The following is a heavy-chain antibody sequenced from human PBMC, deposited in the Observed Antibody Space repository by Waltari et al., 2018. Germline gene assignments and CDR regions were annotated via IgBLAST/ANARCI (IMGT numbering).Heavy chain of an antibody. J-gene: IGHJ2*01. CDR2: IYYSGST. Sequence: QVQLQESGPGLVKPSETLSLTCTVSGGSISSHYWSWIRQPPGKGLEWIGYIYYSGSTNYNPSLKSRVTISVDTSKNQFSLKLSSVTAADTAVYYCARMGGDDWYFDLWGRGTLVTVSS. D-gene: IGHD2-21*02. CDR3: ARMGGDDWYFDL. CDR1: GGSISSHY. V-gene: IGHV4-59*11.